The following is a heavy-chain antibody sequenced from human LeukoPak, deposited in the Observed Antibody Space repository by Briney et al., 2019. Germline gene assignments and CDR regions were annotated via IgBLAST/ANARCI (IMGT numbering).Heavy chain of an antibody. CDR1: GGSISSYY. V-gene: IGHV4-59*12. J-gene: IGHJ5*02. CDR2: IYYSGST. D-gene: IGHD6-6*01. Sequence: SETLSLTCTVSGGSISSYYWSWIRQPPGKGLEWIGYIYYSGSTDYNPSLKSRVTISIDTPKNQFSLKLSSVTAADTAVYYCAREGYSSSNNWFDAWGQGTLVTVSS. CDR3: AREGYSSSNNWFDA.